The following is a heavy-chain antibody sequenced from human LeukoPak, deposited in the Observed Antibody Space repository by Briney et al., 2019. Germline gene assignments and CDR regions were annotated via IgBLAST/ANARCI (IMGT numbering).Heavy chain of an antibody. D-gene: IGHD2-2*01. Sequence: QPGGSLRLSCAASGFTFSSYKMNWVRQAPGKGLEWVSYIDRTGTSIYYADSVKGRFTISRDNAKNSLYLQMNSLRAEDTAVYYCTKISNTYQGEDWGQGTLVTVSS. CDR1: GFTFSSYK. V-gene: IGHV3-48*03. CDR2: IDRTGTSI. CDR3: TKISNTYQGED. J-gene: IGHJ4*02.